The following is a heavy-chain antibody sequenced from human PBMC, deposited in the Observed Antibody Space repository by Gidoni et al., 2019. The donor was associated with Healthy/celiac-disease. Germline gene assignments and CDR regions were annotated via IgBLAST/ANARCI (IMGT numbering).Heavy chain of an antibody. J-gene: IGHJ6*02. D-gene: IGHD3-3*01. CDR1: GFTFSSYS. Sequence: EVQLVESGGGLVKPGGSLRLSCAASGFTFSSYSMNWVRQAPGKGLEWVSSISSSSSYIYYADSVKGRFTISRDNAKNSLYLQMNSLRAEDTAVYYCATSGYDFWSGYYEYYYGMDVWGQGTTVTVSS. CDR2: ISSSSSYI. V-gene: IGHV3-21*01. CDR3: ATSGYDFWSGYYEYYYGMDV.